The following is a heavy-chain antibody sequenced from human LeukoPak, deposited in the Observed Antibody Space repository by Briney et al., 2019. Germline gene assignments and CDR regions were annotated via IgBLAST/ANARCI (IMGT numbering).Heavy chain of an antibody. J-gene: IGHJ4*02. V-gene: IGHV3-66*01. CDR3: ARAGRGYSSGWYFDY. D-gene: IGHD6-19*01. CDR2: IYSGGST. Sequence: PGGSLRLSCAASGFTVSSNYMSWVRPAPGKGLEWVSVIYSGGSTYYADSVKGRFTISRDNSKNTLYLQMNSLRAEDTAVYYCARAGRGYSSGWYFDYWGQGTLVTVSS. CDR1: GFTVSSNY.